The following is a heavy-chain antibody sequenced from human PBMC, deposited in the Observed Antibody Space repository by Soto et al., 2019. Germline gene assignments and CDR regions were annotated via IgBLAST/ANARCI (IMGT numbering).Heavy chain of an antibody. D-gene: IGHD2-15*01. Sequence: QVQLQESGPGLVKPSGTLSLTCAVSGASISTDNWWRWVRQPPGKGLEWMGEIYHTGSTFYNPSLKSRVTVSLDKSNNQFSLRLTSVTAADTAVYYCAKNTCYGGRCYTAFHIWGQGTSVTVSP. CDR2: IYHTGST. CDR1: GASISTDNW. CDR3: AKNTCYGGRCYTAFHI. V-gene: IGHV4-4*02. J-gene: IGHJ3*02.